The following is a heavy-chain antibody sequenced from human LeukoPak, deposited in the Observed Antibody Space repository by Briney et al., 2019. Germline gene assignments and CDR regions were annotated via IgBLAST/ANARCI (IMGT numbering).Heavy chain of an antibody. Sequence: GESLKISCQGSGYPFTSYWIAWVRQMPGKGLEWMGIIYPSDSDTRYSPSFQGQVTISADKSISTAYLQWSSLKASDTAMYYCARLYGTYSTYWGQGTLVTVSS. J-gene: IGHJ4*02. CDR3: ARLYGTYSTY. D-gene: IGHD1-26*01. V-gene: IGHV5-51*01. CDR1: GYPFTSYW. CDR2: IYPSDSDT.